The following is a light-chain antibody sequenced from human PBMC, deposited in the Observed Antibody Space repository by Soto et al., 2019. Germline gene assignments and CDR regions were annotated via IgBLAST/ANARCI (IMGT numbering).Light chain of an antibody. Sequence: DIQMTQSPSSLSASVGDRVTITCRASQSISSYLNWYQQKPGKAPKVLIYGASSLESGAPSRFSGSGSGTDFTPTISSLQPEDFATYHCQQTYRTPFTFGGGTNVEIK. CDR2: GAS. CDR1: QSISSY. J-gene: IGKJ4*01. V-gene: IGKV1-39*01. CDR3: QQTYRTPFT.